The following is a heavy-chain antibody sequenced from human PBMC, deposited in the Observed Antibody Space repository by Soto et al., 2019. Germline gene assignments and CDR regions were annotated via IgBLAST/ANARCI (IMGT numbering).Heavy chain of an antibody. D-gene: IGHD2-15*01. J-gene: IGHJ4*02. Sequence: QLQLVQSGTEVKEPGSSVKVSCKASGGTFSTSSFVWVRQGPGQGLEWMGGIIPIFTRTNFAQKFQGRVTFSADESTRTTYIELPSLTSEDTAIYYCARDVVRSTAGDSWGQGTLVTVSS. V-gene: IGHV1-69*01. CDR2: IIPIFTRT. CDR3: ARDVVRSTAGDS. CDR1: GGTFSTSS.